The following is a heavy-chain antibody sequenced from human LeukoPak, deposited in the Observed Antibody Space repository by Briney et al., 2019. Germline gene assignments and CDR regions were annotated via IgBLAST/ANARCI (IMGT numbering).Heavy chain of an antibody. D-gene: IGHD2-15*01. Sequence: GGFPRLSCAASGFSFSNYDMHWVRQAPGKGLEWVALIWYDGSNKYYADSVKGRFTISRDNSKNTLYLQMNSLRAEDTAVYYCGGGRYPIDYWGQGTLVTVSS. CDR1: GFSFSNYD. J-gene: IGHJ4*02. V-gene: IGHV3-33*01. CDR3: GGGRYPIDY. CDR2: IWYDGSNK.